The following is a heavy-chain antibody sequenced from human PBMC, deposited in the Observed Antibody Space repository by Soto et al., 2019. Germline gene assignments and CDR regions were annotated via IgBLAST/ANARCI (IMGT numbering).Heavy chain of an antibody. CDR3: EKRDGDTGSFDYYYGMHV. CDR1: GFTFSSYA. CDR2: ICGSGGST. V-gene: IGHV3-23*01. J-gene: IGHJ6*02. Sequence: EVQLLESGGGLVQPGGSLRVSCAASGFTFSSYAMSWVRQAPGKGLEVVSSICGSGGSTYYADSGKGRFTKSRDNSNNTLYLQKNSLRAEDTAVYYCEKRDGDTGSFDYYYGMHVWGQGTTVTVSS. D-gene: IGHD3-10*01.